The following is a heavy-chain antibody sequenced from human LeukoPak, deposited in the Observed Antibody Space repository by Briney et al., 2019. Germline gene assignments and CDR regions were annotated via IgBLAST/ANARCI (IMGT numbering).Heavy chain of an antibody. CDR3: ARRGRDGYNQYHLDY. J-gene: IGHJ4*02. V-gene: IGHV5-51*01. Sequence: GEALKISCKGAGYSFSTYWIGWARQMPGKSVEGMVTIYPGDSDTTYSPSFQGQVTMSADKSISTPYLQWSSLKASDTAIYYCARRGRDGYNQYHLDYWGQGTLVTVSS. D-gene: IGHD5-24*01. CDR1: GYSFSTYW. CDR2: IYPGDSDT.